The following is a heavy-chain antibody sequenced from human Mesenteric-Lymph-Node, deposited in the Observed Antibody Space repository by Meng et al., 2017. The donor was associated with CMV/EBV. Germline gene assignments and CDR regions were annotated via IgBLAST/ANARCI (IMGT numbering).Heavy chain of an antibody. Sequence: GGSLRLSCAASGFTFSSYEMNWVRQAPGKGLEWVSYISSSGSTIYYADSVKGRFTISRDNAKNSLYLQMNSLRAEDTAVYYCARNIVVVPAAPYYYYYYGMDVWGQGTTVTVSS. V-gene: IGHV3-48*03. CDR2: ISSSGSTI. CDR1: GFTFSSYE. D-gene: IGHD2-2*01. CDR3: ARNIVVVPAAPYYYYYYGMDV. J-gene: IGHJ6*02.